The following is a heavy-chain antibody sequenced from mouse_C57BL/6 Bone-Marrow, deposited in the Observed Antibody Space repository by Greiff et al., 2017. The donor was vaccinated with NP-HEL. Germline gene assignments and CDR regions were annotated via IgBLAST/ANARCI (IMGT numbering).Heavy chain of an antibody. CDR3: TTIYYGYDGDY. Sequence: VQLQQSGAELVRPGASVKLSCTASGFNIKDDYKHWVKQRPEQGLEWIGWIDPENGDTEYASKFQGKATITADTSSNTAYLQLSSLTSEDTAVYYCTTIYYGYDGDYWGQGTTLTVSS. CDR1: GFNIKDDY. V-gene: IGHV14-4*01. CDR2: IDPENGDT. J-gene: IGHJ2*01. D-gene: IGHD2-2*01.